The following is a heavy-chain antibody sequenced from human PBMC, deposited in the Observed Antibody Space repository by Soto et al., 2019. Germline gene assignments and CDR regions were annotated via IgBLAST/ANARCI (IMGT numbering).Heavy chain of an antibody. J-gene: IGHJ4*02. D-gene: IGHD2-15*01. V-gene: IGHV4-31*03. CDR1: GGSISSGGYY. Sequence: SETLSLTCTVSGGSISSGGYYWSWIRQHPGKGLEWIGYIYYSGSTYYNPSLKSRVTISVDTSKNQFSLKLSSVTAADTAVYYCARNRQVGYCSGGSCSNFDYWGQGTLVTVSS. CDR2: IYYSGST. CDR3: ARNRQVGYCSGGSCSNFDY.